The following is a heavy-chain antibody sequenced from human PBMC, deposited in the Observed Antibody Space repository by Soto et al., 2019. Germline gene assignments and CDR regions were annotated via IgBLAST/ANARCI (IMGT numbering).Heavy chain of an antibody. D-gene: IGHD6-13*01. CDR3: ARATLVNVGGQQDKGSDY. Sequence: QVQLVQSGAEVKKPGASVKVSCKASGYTFTSYGISWVRQAPGQGLEWMGRISAYNGNTNYAQKLQGRVTMTTDTSTSTAYMELRSLRSDDTAVYYCARATLVNVGGQQDKGSDYWGQGTLVTVSS. CDR1: GYTFTSYG. CDR2: ISAYNGNT. J-gene: IGHJ4*02. V-gene: IGHV1-18*01.